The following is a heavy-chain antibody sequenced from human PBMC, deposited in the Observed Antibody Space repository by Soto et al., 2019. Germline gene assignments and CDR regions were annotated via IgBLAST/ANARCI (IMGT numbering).Heavy chain of an antibody. V-gene: IGHV3-30*18. CDR2: ISYDGSNK. D-gene: IGHD6-13*01. Sequence: PGGSLRLSCAASGFTFSSYGMHWVRQAPGKGLEWVAVISYDGSNKYYADSVKGRFTISRDNSKNTLYLQMNSLRAEDTAVYYCAKDLDSSSWPHYFDYWGQGTLVTVSS. CDR1: GFTFSSYG. J-gene: IGHJ4*02. CDR3: AKDLDSSSWPHYFDY.